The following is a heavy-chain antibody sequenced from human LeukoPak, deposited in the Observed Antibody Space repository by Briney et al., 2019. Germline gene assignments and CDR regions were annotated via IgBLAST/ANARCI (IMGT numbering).Heavy chain of an antibody. Sequence: GGSLRLSCAASGFTFSDYYMSWIRQAPGKGLEWVSYIGSSSSYTNYADSVKGRFTISRDNAKNSLYLQMNSLRAEDTAVYYCARDDPVVTEYFQHWGQGTLVTVSS. CDR2: IGSSSSYT. V-gene: IGHV3-11*05. CDR1: GFTFSDYY. CDR3: ARDDPVVTEYFQH. J-gene: IGHJ1*01. D-gene: IGHD3-22*01.